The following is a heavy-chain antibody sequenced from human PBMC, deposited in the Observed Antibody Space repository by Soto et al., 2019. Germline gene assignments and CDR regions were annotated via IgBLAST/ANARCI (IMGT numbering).Heavy chain of an antibody. V-gene: IGHV3-30*18. CDR3: AKDAVAGNYYYYGMDV. CDR2: ISYDGSNK. J-gene: IGHJ6*02. Sequence: QVQLVESGGGVVQPGRSLRLSCAVSGFTFSSYGMHWVRQAPGKGLEWVAVISYDGSNKYYADSVKGRFTISRDNSKNTLYLQMNSLRAEDTAVYYCAKDAVAGNYYYYGMDVWGQGTTVTVSS. CDR1: GFTFSSYG. D-gene: IGHD6-19*01.